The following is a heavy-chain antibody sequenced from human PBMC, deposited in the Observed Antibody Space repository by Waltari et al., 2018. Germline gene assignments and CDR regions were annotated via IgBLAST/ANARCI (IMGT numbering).Heavy chain of an antibody. CDR3: ATYLGASLGTAAFDV. J-gene: IGHJ3*01. D-gene: IGHD1-1*01. Sequence: QLQLQESGPGLVKPSETLSLTCSVSGGSITSNCHYWGWIRQPPGQGLEWIGTMSYNGATYSSPSLKSRVTISRDTSKNQLSLKLGSVTAADTAVYYCATYLGASLGTAAFDVWGQGTMVTVSS. V-gene: IGHV4-39*01. CDR2: MSYNGAT. CDR1: GGSITSNCHY.